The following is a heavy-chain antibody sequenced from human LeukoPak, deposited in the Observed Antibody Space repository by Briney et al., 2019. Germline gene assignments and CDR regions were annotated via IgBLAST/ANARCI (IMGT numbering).Heavy chain of an antibody. CDR3: ARRSYDFWSGYCFDY. CDR1: GYSFTSYW. J-gene: IGHJ4*02. V-gene: IGHV5-51*01. Sequence: ESLTISCKGSGYSFTSYWIGWVRQMPGKGLEWMGIIYPGDSDTRYSPSFQGQVTISADKSISTAYLQWSSLKASDTAMYYCARRSYDFWSGYCFDYWGQGTLVTVSS. D-gene: IGHD3-3*01. CDR2: IYPGDSDT.